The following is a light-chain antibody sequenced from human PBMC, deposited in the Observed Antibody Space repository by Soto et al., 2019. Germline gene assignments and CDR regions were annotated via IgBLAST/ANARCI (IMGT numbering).Light chain of an antibody. V-gene: IGKV3-15*01. Sequence: EVVMTQSPDTLSASPGERVTLSCRASQSLRSNLAWYQQKPGQAPRLLIYGASTRATGIPARFSGSGSGTEFTLTISSLQSEDFAVYYCQQYNNFWTFGQGTKVEIK. CDR1: QSLRSN. J-gene: IGKJ1*01. CDR2: GAS. CDR3: QQYNNFWT.